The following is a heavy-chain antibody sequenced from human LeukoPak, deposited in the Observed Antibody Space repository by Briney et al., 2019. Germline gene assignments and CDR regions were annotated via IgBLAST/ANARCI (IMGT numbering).Heavy chain of an antibody. D-gene: IGHD2-2*01. J-gene: IGHJ3*02. CDR2: IYHSGST. Sequence: SETLSLTCAVSGVSISSGGYSWSWIRQPPGKGLEWIGYIYHSGSTYYNPSLKSRVTISVDRSKNQFSLKLSSVTAADTAVYYCARAGELGYCSSTSCLYGGNAFDIWGQGTMVTVSS. V-gene: IGHV4-30-2*01. CDR1: GVSISSGGYS. CDR3: ARAGELGYCSSTSCLYGGNAFDI.